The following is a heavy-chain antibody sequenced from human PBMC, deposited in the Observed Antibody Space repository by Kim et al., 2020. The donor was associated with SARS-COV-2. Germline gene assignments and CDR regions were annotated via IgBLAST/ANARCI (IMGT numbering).Heavy chain of an antibody. J-gene: IGHJ6*02. CDR3: AGWGQLWLGHYYYGMDV. D-gene: IGHD5-18*01. Sequence: SETLSLTCTVSGGSISSGGYYWSWIRQHPGKGLEWIGYIYYSGSTYYNPSLKSRVTISVDTSKNQFSLKLSSVTAADTAVYYCAGWGQLWLGHYYYGMDVWGQGTTVTVSS. CDR1: GGSISSGGYY. CDR2: IYYSGST. V-gene: IGHV4-31*03.